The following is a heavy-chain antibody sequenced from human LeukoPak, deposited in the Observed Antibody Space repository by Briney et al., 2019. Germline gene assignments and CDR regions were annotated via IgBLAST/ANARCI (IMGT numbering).Heavy chain of an antibody. D-gene: IGHD1-1*01. J-gene: IGHJ4*02. V-gene: IGHV3-48*01. Sequence: GGSLRLSCAASGFAFSSYSMNWVRQAPGKGLEWVSYISSGSSSIYYADSVKGRFTISRENAKNSLYLQMNSLRAGDTAVYYCARVAKERVGGVYYFDYWGQGTLVTVSS. CDR3: ARVAKERVGGVYYFDY. CDR1: GFAFSSYS. CDR2: ISSGSSSI.